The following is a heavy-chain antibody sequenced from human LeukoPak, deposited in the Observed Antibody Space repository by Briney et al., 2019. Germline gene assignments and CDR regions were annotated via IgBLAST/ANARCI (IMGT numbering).Heavy chain of an antibody. CDR1: GGPISLIGYY. J-gene: IGHJ4*02. CDR2: IYYSGST. D-gene: IGHD4-11*01. Sequence: SETLSLTCTVSGGPISLIGYYWGWIRQPPGKGLEWIGTIYYSGSTYYNPSLKSRVTISVDTSKNQFSLKVNSVTAADTAVYFCARHQPTALTTIDYWGQGTLVTVSS. V-gene: IGHV4-39*01. CDR3: ARHQPTALTTIDY.